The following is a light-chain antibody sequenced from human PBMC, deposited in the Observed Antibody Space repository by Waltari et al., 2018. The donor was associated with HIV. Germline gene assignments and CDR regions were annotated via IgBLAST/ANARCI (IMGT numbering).Light chain of an antibody. V-gene: IGLV2-8*01. J-gene: IGLJ2*01. CDR1: SSDVGGYNY. CDR3: SSHAGSKVV. CDR2: DVI. Sequence: QSALTQPPSASGSPGQSVTLSCTGTSSDVGGYNYVSWHQQHPGKAPKLMIYDVIKGPPGVPGRFSVSKSGNTASLTVSGLQPEDEADYYCSSHAGSKVVFGGGTRLTVL.